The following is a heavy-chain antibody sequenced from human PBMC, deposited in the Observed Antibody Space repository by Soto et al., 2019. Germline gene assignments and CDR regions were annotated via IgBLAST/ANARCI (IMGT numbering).Heavy chain of an antibody. D-gene: IGHD6-13*01. J-gene: IGHJ4*02. V-gene: IGHV3-30-3*01. CDR3: ARDQGSSWYGPYYFDY. CDR1: GFTFSSYA. CDR2: ISYDGSNK. Sequence: QVQLVESGGGVVQPGRSLRLSCAASGFTFSSYAMHWVRQAPGKGLEWVAVISYDGSNKYYADSVKGRFTISRDNSKNTLYLQMNSLRAEDTAVYYCARDQGSSWYGPYYFDYWGQGTLVTVSS.